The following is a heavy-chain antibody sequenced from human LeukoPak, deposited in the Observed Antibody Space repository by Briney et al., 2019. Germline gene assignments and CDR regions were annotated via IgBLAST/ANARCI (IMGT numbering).Heavy chain of an antibody. D-gene: IGHD6-13*01. CDR3: AREVGQAGYSSSWEQFYYYYYYMDV. Sequence: PSETLSLTCTVSGGSISSGSYYWSWIRQPAGKGLEWIGRIYTSGSTNYNPSLKSRVTISVDTSKNQFSLKLSSVTAADTAVYYCAREVGQAGYSSSWEQFYYYYYYMDVWGKGTTVTVSS. CDR2: IYTSGST. CDR1: GGSISSGSYY. V-gene: IGHV4-61*02. J-gene: IGHJ6*03.